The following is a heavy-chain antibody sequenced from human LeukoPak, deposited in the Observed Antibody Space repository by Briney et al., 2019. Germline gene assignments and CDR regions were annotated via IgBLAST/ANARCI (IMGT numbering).Heavy chain of an antibody. Sequence: GGSLRLSCAGSGFTDSGLTFSSDWMSWVRQPPGKGLEWVANINQDTIKKYYLDSVKGRFTISRDYAENSLYLQMNSLRAEDTAVYFCASSPNWNEAEYYFEHWGRGTLVIVAS. J-gene: IGHJ4*02. V-gene: IGHV3-7*01. CDR2: INQDTIKK. CDR3: ASSPNWNEAEYYFEH. D-gene: IGHD1-1*01. CDR1: GFTDSGLTFSSDW.